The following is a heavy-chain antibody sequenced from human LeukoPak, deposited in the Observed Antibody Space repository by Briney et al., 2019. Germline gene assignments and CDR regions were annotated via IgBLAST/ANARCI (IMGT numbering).Heavy chain of an antibody. D-gene: IGHD4-17*01. V-gene: IGHV4-59*11. CDR1: TDSFSSHY. CDR2: ISYIGST. Sequence: PSETLSLTCAVSTDSFSSHYWTWIRQPPGKGLEWIGYISYIGSTNYNPSLKSRVTISIDTSKYQFSLKLSSVTAADTAVYYCARDLVTVTKGFDIWGQGTMVSVSS. CDR3: ARDLVTVTKGFDI. J-gene: IGHJ3*02.